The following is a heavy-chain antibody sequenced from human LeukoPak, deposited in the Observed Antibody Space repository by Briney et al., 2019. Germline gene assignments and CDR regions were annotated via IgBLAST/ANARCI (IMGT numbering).Heavy chain of an antibody. Sequence: GGSLRLSCAASGFAFSSYAMTWVRQAPGKGLEWVSAISGSGGSTYYADSVKGRFTISRDNSKNTLYLQMNSLRAEDTAVYYCARAHYYDSSGYCRVLNWFDPWGQGTLVTVSS. CDR1: GFAFSSYA. V-gene: IGHV3-23*01. D-gene: IGHD3-22*01. CDR3: ARAHYYDSSGYCRVLNWFDP. CDR2: ISGSGGST. J-gene: IGHJ5*02.